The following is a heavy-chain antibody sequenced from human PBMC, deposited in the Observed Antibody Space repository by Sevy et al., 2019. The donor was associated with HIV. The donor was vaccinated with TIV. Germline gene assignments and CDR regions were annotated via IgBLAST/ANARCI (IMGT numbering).Heavy chain of an antibody. J-gene: IGHJ4*02. D-gene: IGHD5-18*01. CDR3: AKDQGGYNYAPGY. CDR1: GLTFSTYG. Sequence: GGSLRLSFAASGLTFSTYGMHWVRQAPGKGLEWVAVISYDGNIQYYADSVKGRFTVSRDNSKNTLYLQMNSLRAEDSAVYYCAKDQGGYNYAPGYWGQGTLVTVSS. V-gene: IGHV3-30*18. CDR2: ISYDGNIQ.